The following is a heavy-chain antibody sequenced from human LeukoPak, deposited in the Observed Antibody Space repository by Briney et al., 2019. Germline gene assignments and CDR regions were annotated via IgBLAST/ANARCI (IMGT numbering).Heavy chain of an antibody. J-gene: IGHJ5*02. CDR1: GFTFSSYA. CDR2: IRSSGSPR. CDR3: ANGGYCSGGSCSTRINWFDP. V-gene: IGHV3-48*03. Sequence: GGSLRLSCAASGFTFSSYAMNWVRQAPGKGLEWISYIRSSGSPRYYADSVKGRFTISRDNSKNTLYLQMNSLGAEDTAVYYCANGGYCSGGSCSTRINWFDPWGQGTLVTVSS. D-gene: IGHD2-15*01.